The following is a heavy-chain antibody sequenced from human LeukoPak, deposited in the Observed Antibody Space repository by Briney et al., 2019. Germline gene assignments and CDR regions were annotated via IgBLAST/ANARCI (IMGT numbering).Heavy chain of an antibody. Sequence: GGSLRLSCAASGFTVSSNYMSWVRQAPGKGLEWVSVIYSGGSTYYADSVKGRFTISRDNSKNTLYLQMNSLRAEDTAVCYCARNPTDYYYGMDVWGQGTTVTVSS. CDR1: GFTVSSNY. D-gene: IGHD4-17*01. J-gene: IGHJ6*02. CDR2: IYSGGST. CDR3: ARNPTDYYYGMDV. V-gene: IGHV3-66*01.